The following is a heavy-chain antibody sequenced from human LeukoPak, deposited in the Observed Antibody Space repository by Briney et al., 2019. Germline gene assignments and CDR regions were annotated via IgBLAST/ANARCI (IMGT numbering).Heavy chain of an antibody. Sequence: ASVKVSCKASGYTFTSYDINWVRQATGQGLEWMGWMNPNSGNTGYAQKFQGRVTMTRNTSISTAYMELSSLGSEDTAVYYCASASKITMVRGVKGYYYYMDVWGKGTTVTVSS. D-gene: IGHD3-10*01. CDR2: MNPNSGNT. V-gene: IGHV1-8*01. J-gene: IGHJ6*03. CDR3: ASASKITMVRGVKGYYYYMDV. CDR1: GYTFTSYD.